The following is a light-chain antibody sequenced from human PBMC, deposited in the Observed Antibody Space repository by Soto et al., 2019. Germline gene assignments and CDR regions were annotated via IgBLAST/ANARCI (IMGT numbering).Light chain of an antibody. Sequence: QSALTQPPSASGTPGQSVTISCTGTSSDIGGYNYVSWYQQHPGKAPKLLIYEDSKWPSGVPDRFSGSKSGNTASLTVCGLRTEDEADYYCSSYAGSSNHVVFGGGTQLTVL. J-gene: IGLJ7*01. V-gene: IGLV2-8*01. CDR3: SSYAGSSNHVV. CDR2: EDS. CDR1: SSDIGGYNY.